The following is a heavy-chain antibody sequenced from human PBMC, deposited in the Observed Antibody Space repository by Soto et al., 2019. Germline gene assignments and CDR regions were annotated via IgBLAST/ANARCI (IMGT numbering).Heavy chain of an antibody. CDR2: ISFSGST. CDR1: GDSIGGVGY. Sequence: ASETLSLTCTVSGDSIGGVGYWSWIRQFPGRGLEWIGCISFSGSTYYNPALNNRISLSLDTSQNQFSLKLPSVTAADTAIYYCARSGVTGIVIPSHWFDPWGQGTLVTVSS. J-gene: IGHJ5*02. D-gene: IGHD2-21*02. CDR3: ARSGVTGIVIPSHWFDP. V-gene: IGHV4-31*03.